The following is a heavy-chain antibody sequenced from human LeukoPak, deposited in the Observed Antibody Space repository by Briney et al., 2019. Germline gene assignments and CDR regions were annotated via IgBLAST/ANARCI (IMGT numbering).Heavy chain of an antibody. CDR3: ARAPYGRELRWFDP. CDR1: GFTFSNYC. D-gene: IGHD1-26*01. J-gene: IGHJ5*02. V-gene: IGHV3-7*01. Sequence: PGGSLRLSCEASGFTFSNYCMSWVRQAPGKGLEWVANIKQDGSEKYYVDSVKGRFTISRDNAKNSLYLQMSSLRGEDTAEYYCARAPYGRELRWFDPWGQGTLVTVSS. CDR2: IKQDGSEK.